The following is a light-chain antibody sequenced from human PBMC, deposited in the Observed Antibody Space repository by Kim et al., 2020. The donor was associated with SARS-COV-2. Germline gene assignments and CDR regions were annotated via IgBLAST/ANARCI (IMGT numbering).Light chain of an antibody. V-gene: IGLV3-19*01. Sequence: GHTVKITCQGDSLRNFYPGWYQRKPGQAPTLVIYGKNNRPSGIPDRFSASRSGNTSSLTITGAQAEDEADYYCNSRDSSSTDLLFGGGTQLTVL. CDR2: GKN. CDR3: NSRDSSSTDLL. J-gene: IGLJ7*01. CDR1: SLRNFY.